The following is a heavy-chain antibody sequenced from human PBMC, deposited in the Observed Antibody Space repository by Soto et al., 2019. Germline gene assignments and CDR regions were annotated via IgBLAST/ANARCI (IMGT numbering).Heavy chain of an antibody. CDR2: IKWTSCTI. CDR3: ITRGSYPNYFEY. D-gene: IGHD1-26*01. Sequence: EVQLEESGGGLVQPGRSLRLSCAASGFTFDDYAMHWVRQAPGKGLERVSGIKWTSCTIGYADSVKGRFTISEDNAKNPLYLQMCSLRAEDPTLYYCITRGSYPNYFEYWCQGALVSVSS. J-gene: IGHJ4*02. V-gene: IGHV3-9*01. CDR1: GFTFDDYA.